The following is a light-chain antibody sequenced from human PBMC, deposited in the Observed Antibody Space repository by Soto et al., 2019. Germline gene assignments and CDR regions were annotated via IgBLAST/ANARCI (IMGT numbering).Light chain of an antibody. CDR3: QQYNSYSS. J-gene: IGKJ1*01. CDR1: QTISSR. Sequence: DIQMAQSPSQLSGSVGARVTITCRASQTISSRLAWYQQKPRKDPNPLISSASSLQSGVPSRFIAVGSGTLFTPTISSMQPDDFATNYCQQYNSYSSFGQGTKVDIK. V-gene: IGKV1-5*01. CDR2: SAS.